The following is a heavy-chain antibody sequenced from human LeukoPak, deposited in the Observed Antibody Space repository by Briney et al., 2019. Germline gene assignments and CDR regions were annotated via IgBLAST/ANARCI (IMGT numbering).Heavy chain of an antibody. CDR2: ISAYNGNT. J-gene: IGHJ4*02. D-gene: IGHD1-26*01. CDR3: ARDPAEYSGSSGHLDY. V-gene: IGHV1-18*01. Sequence: ASVKVSCKASGYTFTSYGISWVRQAPGQGLEWMGWISAYNGNTNYAQKLQGRVTMTTDTSTSTAYMELRSLRSDDTAVYYCARDPAEYSGSSGHLDYWGQGTLVTVSS. CDR1: GYTFTSYG.